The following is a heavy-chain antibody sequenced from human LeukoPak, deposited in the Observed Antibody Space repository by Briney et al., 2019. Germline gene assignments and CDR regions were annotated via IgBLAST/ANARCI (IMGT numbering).Heavy chain of an antibody. V-gene: IGHV1-18*01. Sequence: GASVKVSCKASGYTFTSYGFSWVRQAPGQGLEWMGWISAYNGNTNYAQKLQGRVTMTTDTSTSTAYMELRSLRSDDTAVYYCARDRPRYCSGGSCAPGWFDPWGQGTLVTVSS. J-gene: IGHJ5*02. CDR3: ARDRPRYCSGGSCAPGWFDP. D-gene: IGHD2-15*01. CDR2: ISAYNGNT. CDR1: GYTFTSYG.